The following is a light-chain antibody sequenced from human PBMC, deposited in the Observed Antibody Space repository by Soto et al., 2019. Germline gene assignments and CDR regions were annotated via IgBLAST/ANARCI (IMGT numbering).Light chain of an antibody. Sequence: EMVMTQSPATLSVSQGERATLSCRASQSISTNLAWYHQKPGQAPRLLIYGASTRATVIPARFSGSGSGTEFTLTISFLQSEDFALYDCHEYYYWPNTIGQGTKVDIK. V-gene: IGKV3-15*01. CDR3: HEYYYWPNT. CDR2: GAS. J-gene: IGKJ1*01. CDR1: QSISTN.